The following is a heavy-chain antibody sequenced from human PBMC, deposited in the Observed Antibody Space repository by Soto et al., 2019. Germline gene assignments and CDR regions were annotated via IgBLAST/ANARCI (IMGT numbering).Heavy chain of an antibody. J-gene: IGHJ6*03. Sequence: GGSLRLSCAASGFTFSGSAMHWVRQASGKGLEWVGRIRSKANSYATAYAASVKGRFTISRDDSKNTAYLQMNSLRAEDTAVYYCAKDGCSGGSCYSYYYYYYMDVWGKGTTVTVSS. V-gene: IGHV3-73*01. CDR1: GFTFSGSA. CDR2: IRSKANSYAT. CDR3: AKDGCSGGSCYSYYYYYYMDV. D-gene: IGHD2-15*01.